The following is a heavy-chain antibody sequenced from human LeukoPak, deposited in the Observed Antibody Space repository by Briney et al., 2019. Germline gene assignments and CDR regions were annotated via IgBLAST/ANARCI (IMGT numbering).Heavy chain of an antibody. Sequence: GASVKVSCKASGYTFTSYDINWVRQATGQGLEWMGWMNPNSGNTGYAQKFQGWVTMTRDTSISTAYMELSRLRSDDTAVYYCARGYYYDSSGYYPSRSPLPPYFDYWGQGTLVTVSS. V-gene: IGHV1-8*01. CDR1: GYTFTSYD. J-gene: IGHJ4*02. CDR2: MNPNSGNT. CDR3: ARGYYYDSSGYYPSRSPLPPYFDY. D-gene: IGHD3-22*01.